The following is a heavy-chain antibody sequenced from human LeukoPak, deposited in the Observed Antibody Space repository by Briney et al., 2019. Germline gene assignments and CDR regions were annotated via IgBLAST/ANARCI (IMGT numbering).Heavy chain of an antibody. CDR2: ISPSGDRT. V-gene: IGHV3-64*02. D-gene: IGHD2-21*02. J-gene: IGHJ3*02. CDR1: GFTFTNHP. CDR3: ARDGDFIDHAFDI. Sequence: GGSLRLSCAASGFTFTNHPMHWVRQTSGKRLEYVSAISPSGDRTWYADSVKGRFTISRDNSKNMLYLRMGSLRPEDMGVYYCARDGDFIDHAFDIWGQGTMVTVSS.